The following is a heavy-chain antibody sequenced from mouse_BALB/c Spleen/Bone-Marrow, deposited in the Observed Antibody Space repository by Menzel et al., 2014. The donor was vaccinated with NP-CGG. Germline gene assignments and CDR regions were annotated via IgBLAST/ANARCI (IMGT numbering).Heavy chain of an antibody. CDR1: GYSFTGHN. CDR3: ARSDGINVAMDF. Sequence: EVQLQQSGPELEKPGASVKISCKTSGYSFTGHNMNWVTQRNGKSLEWIGNINPYYGSTGYNQRFKGKATLTVDKSSSTPFMQLKGLTSEDSAVYYCARSDGINVAMDFWGQGTSVTVSS. CDR2: INPYYGST. J-gene: IGHJ4*01. D-gene: IGHD2-1*01. V-gene: IGHV1S135*01.